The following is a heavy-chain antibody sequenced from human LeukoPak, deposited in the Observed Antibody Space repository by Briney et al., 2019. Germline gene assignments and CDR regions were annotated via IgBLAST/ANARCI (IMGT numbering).Heavy chain of an antibody. D-gene: IGHD3-3*01. CDR1: GFTFNSYG. CDR2: ISFDGSNE. CDR3: AKFDIWSGYAMDV. V-gene: IGHV3-30*18. J-gene: IGHJ6*02. Sequence: GGSLRLSCAASGFTFNSYGMHWVRQAPGKGLEWVAIISFDGSNEYYADSVKGRFTISRDNSKNTLYLQMNSLRAEDTAVYYCAKFDIWSGYAMDVWGQGTTVTVSS.